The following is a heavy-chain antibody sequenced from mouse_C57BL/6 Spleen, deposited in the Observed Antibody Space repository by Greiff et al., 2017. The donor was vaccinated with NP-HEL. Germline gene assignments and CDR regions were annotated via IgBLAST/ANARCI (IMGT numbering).Heavy chain of an antibody. CDR2: IDPSDSET. D-gene: IGHD2-12*01. J-gene: IGHJ1*03. Sequence: QVQLQQPGAELVRPGSSVKLSCKASGYTFTSYWMHWVKQRPIQGLEWIGNIDPSDSETHYNQKFKDKATLTVDKSSSTAYMQLSSLTSEDSAVYYCVVEEGYYNVYFDVWGTGTTVTVSS. V-gene: IGHV1-52*01. CDR3: VVEEGYYNVYFDV. CDR1: GYTFTSYW.